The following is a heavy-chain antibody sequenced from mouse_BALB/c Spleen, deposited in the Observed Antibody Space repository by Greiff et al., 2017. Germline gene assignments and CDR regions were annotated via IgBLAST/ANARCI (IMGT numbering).Heavy chain of an antibody. CDR3: ARVGFYYDYDEFAY. V-gene: IGHV14-3*02. D-gene: IGHD2-4*01. CDR1: GFNIKDTY. J-gene: IGHJ3*01. Sequence: VQLKESGAELVKPGASVKLSCTASGFNIKDTYMHWVKQRPEQGLEWIGRIDPANGNTKYDPKFQGKATITADTSSNTAYLQLSSLTSEDTAVYYCARVGFYYDYDEFAYWGQGTLVTVSA. CDR2: IDPANGNT.